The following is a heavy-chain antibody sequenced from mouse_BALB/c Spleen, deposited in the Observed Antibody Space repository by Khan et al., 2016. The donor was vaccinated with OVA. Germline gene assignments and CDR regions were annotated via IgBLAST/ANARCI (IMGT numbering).Heavy chain of an antibody. CDR2: IYPGDGDT. Sequence: QVQLQQSGAELVRPGSSVKISCKASGYVFSSYWMNWVKQRPGQGLEWIGQIYPGDGDTKYNGKFKGKVTLTADKSSITAYMQISSLTSEDSAVYFCARSGYDFFAYWGQGTLVTVSA. CDR3: ARSGYDFFAY. CDR1: GYVFSSYW. V-gene: IGHV1-80*01. J-gene: IGHJ3*01. D-gene: IGHD2-14*01.